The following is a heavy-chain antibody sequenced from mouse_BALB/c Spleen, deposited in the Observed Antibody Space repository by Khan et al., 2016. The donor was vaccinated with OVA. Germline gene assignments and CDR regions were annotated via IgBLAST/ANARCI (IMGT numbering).Heavy chain of an antibody. V-gene: IGHV1-4*01. Sequence: QVQLQQSGAELARPGASVKMSCKASGYTFTSYTIHWIKLRPGQGLEWIGYINPSNGYTNYNQKFKDKATLTADKSSTTAYMQLSSLTSDDSAVYYCVGDGAYDRNDGWFAYWGQGTLVTVSA. D-gene: IGHD2-14*01. CDR2: INPSNGYT. J-gene: IGHJ3*01. CDR3: VGDGAYDRNDGWFAY. CDR1: GYTFTSYT.